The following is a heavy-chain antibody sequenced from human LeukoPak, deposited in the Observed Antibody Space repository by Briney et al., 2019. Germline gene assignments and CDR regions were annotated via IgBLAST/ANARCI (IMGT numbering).Heavy chain of an antibody. V-gene: IGHV4-4*07. CDR2: IHPSGIT. CDR3: VRDEYRDV. CDR1: GASINKDY. Sequence: SETQSLTCTVSGASINKDYWAWIRQPAGKGLEWIGRIHPSGITHQNPSLRGRVTMSIDASKNQFSLNLSSVTAADTAVYYCVRDEYRDVWGKGTTVTVSS. D-gene: IGHD2/OR15-2a*01. J-gene: IGHJ6*04.